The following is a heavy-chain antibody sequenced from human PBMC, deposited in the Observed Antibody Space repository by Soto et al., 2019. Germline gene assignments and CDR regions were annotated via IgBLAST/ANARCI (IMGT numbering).Heavy chain of an antibody. J-gene: IGHJ5*02. Sequence: QVQLQESGPGLVKPSQTLSLTCTVSGGSIRSGGYYWSWIRQHPGKGLEWIGYIFHSGNTYYNPSLQSRLTISVDTSKNQFSLNLHSVTAADTAVYFCARVTSDSSGGWFDPWGQGTLVTVSS. CDR2: IFHSGNT. CDR1: GGSIRSGGYY. V-gene: IGHV4-31*03. CDR3: ARVTSDSSGGWFDP. D-gene: IGHD6-6*01.